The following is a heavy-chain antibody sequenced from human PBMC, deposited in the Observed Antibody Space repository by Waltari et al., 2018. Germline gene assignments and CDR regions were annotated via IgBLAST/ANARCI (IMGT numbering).Heavy chain of an antibody. J-gene: IGHJ6*03. Sequence: EVQLVESGGGLVQPGGSLRLSCAASGFTFSSYWMSWVRPAPGKGLEWVANIKQDGSEKYYVDSVKGRFTISRDNAKNSVYLQMNSLRAEDTAVYYCARSSIYFYFYMDVWGKGTTVTVSS. CDR1: GFTFSSYW. CDR2: IKQDGSEK. CDR3: ARSSIYFYFYMDV. D-gene: IGHD2-21*01. V-gene: IGHV3-7*01.